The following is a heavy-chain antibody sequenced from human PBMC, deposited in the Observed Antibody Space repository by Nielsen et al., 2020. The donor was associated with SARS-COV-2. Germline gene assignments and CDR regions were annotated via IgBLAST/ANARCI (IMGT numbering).Heavy chain of an antibody. Sequence: SETLSLTCAVYGGSFSGYYWGWIRQPPGKGLEWIGSIYYSGSTYYNPSLKSRVTISVDTSKNQFSLKLSSVTAADTAVYYCATEMGAKSYHDAFDIWGQGTMVTVSS. J-gene: IGHJ3*02. D-gene: IGHD5-18*01. V-gene: IGHV4-34*01. CDR1: GGSFSGYY. CDR2: IYYSGST. CDR3: ATEMGAKSYHDAFDI.